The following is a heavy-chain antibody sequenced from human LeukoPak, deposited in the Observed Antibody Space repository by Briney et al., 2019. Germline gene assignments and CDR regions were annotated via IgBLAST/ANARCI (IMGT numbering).Heavy chain of an antibody. CDR3: ARESADQWGYYYYMDV. V-gene: IGHV4-4*07. CDR1: GGSISSYY. D-gene: IGHD1-26*01. J-gene: IGHJ6*03. Sequence: SETLSLTRTVSGGSISSYYWSWIRQPAGKGLEWIGHIYSSGSTTYNPSLKSRVTMSVDTSKNQFSLRLSSVTAADTAVYCCARESADQWGYYYYMDVWGKGTTVTVSS. CDR2: IYSSGST.